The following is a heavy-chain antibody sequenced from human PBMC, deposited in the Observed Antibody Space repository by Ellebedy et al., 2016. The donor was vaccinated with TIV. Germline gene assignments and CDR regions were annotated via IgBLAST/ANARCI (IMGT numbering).Heavy chain of an antibody. J-gene: IGHJ5*02. CDR3: GRYYGSGGWFDP. Sequence: SETLSLTCTVSGGSISSGDYYWSWIRQPPGKGPEWIGYIYYSGSTYYNPSLKSRVTISVDTSKNQFSLKLSSVTAADTAVYYCGRYYGSGGWFDPWGQGTLVTVSS. CDR1: GGSISSGDYY. V-gene: IGHV4-30-4*01. CDR2: IYYSGST. D-gene: IGHD3-10*01.